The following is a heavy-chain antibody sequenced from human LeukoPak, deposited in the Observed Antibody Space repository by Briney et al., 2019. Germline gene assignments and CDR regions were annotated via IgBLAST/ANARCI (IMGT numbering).Heavy chain of an antibody. CDR1: GFTFSSYS. J-gene: IGHJ4*02. CDR2: ISSSSSYI. CDR3: ARDYYYDSSGYWDYYFDY. D-gene: IGHD3-22*01. V-gene: IGHV3-21*01. Sequence: PGGSLRLSCAASGFTFSSYSMNWVRQAPGKGLEWVSSISSSSSYIYYADSVKGRFTISRDNAKNSLYLQMNSLRAEDTAVYYCARDYYYDSSGYWDYYFDYWGQGTLVSVSS.